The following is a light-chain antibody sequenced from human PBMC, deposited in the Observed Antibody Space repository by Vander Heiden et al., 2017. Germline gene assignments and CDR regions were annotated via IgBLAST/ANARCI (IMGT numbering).Light chain of an antibody. Sequence: QLVLTHSPSASASLGASVKLTCTLSSGHRSYAIAWHQQQPEKGPRYLMKLNSDVSHSKGDGIPDRFSGSSSGAERYLSISSLQAEDEADYYCQTWGTGTQGVVFGGGTKLTVL. CDR1: SGHRSYA. V-gene: IGLV4-69*02. J-gene: IGLJ2*01. CDR3: QTWGTGTQGVV. CDR2: LNSDVSH.